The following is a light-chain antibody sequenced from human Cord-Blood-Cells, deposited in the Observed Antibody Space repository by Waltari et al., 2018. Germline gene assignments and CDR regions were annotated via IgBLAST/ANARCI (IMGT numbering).Light chain of an antibody. CDR2: EVS. CDR1: SSDVGSYNL. Sequence: QSALTQPASVSGSPGQSITISCTGTSSDVGSYNLVSLYQQHPGKAPKLMIYEVSKRRSGVSNRFSGSKSGNTASLTISGLQAEDEADYYCCSYAGSSTVVFGGGTKLTVL. J-gene: IGLJ2*01. CDR3: CSYAGSSTVV. V-gene: IGLV2-23*02.